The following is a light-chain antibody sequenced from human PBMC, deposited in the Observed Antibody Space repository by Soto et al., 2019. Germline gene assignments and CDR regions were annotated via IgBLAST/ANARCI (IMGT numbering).Light chain of an antibody. V-gene: IGLV1-44*01. CDR1: SSKIGSNT. CDR3: AAWDDSLNGLV. Sequence: QSVLTQPPSASGTPGQRVTISCSGSSSKIGSNTVSWYQQLPGTAPKLLIYSSNQRPSGVPDRFSGSKSGTSASLAISGLQSEDEADYYCAAWDDSLNGLVFGGGTKLTVL. J-gene: IGLJ3*02. CDR2: SSN.